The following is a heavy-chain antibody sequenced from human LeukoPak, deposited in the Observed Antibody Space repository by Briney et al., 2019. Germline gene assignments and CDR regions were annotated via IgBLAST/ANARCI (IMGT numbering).Heavy chain of an antibody. CDR3: ATRGSYYDILTGSAYLYYNYGMDV. CDR1: GYTLTELS. D-gene: IGHD3-9*01. V-gene: IGHV1-24*01. Sequence: ASVKVSCKVSGYTLTELSMHWVRQAPGKGLEWMGGFDPEDGETIYAQKFQGRVTMTEDTSTDTAYMELSSLRSEDTAVYYCATRGSYYDILTGSAYLYYNYGMDVWGQGTTVTVSS. CDR2: FDPEDGET. J-gene: IGHJ6*02.